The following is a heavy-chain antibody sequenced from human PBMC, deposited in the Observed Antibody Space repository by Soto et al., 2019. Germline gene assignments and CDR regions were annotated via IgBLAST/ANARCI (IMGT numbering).Heavy chain of an antibody. CDR2: ISYSGST. V-gene: IGHV4-39*01. Sequence: PSETLSLTCTVSGGSISSRGYYWGWIRQSPGKGLVWIASISYSGSTYYNPSVKSRVSMSVDTSKNQFSLRLSSVTAADTAVYYCARQAEVVLVPIVAPKLGWFDPWGPGTQVTVSS. J-gene: IGHJ5*02. CDR1: GGSISSRGYY. CDR3: ARQAEVVLVPIVAPKLGWFDP. D-gene: IGHD3-10*01.